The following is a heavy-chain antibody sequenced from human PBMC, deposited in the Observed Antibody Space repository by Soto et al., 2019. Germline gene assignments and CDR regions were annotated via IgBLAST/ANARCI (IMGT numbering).Heavy chain of an antibody. Sequence: ASVTVSCKASGYTITSYGMRWVRQAPGQGLEWMGWISAYNGNTNYAQKLQGRVTMTTDTSTSTAYMELRSLRSDDTAVYYCARVGVATGGAFDIWGQGTMVTVS. V-gene: IGHV1-18*01. D-gene: IGHD5-12*01. CDR2: ISAYNGNT. CDR3: ARVGVATGGAFDI. J-gene: IGHJ3*02. CDR1: GYTITSYG.